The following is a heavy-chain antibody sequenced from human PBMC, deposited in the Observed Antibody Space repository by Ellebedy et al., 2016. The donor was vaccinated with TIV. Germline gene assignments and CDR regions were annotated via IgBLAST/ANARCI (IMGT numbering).Heavy chain of an antibody. J-gene: IGHJ4*02. Sequence: MPSETLSLTCAVYGGSFNNYYWSWIRQLPGKGLEWIGEFNLGGTTNYNPSLKSRVTISVDTSKNQFSLKLNSVTAADTAVYYCARDGAGRWDYWGPGTLVTVSS. CDR3: ARDGAGRWDY. D-gene: IGHD4-23*01. CDR1: GGSFNNYY. CDR2: FNLGGTT. V-gene: IGHV4-34*01.